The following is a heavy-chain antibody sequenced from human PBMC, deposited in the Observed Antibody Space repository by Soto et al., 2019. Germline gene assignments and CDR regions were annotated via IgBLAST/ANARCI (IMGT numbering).Heavy chain of an antibody. CDR2: ISYDGSNK. CDR3: AKADYGDYPFDY. Sequence: GGSLRLSCAASGFTFSSYGMHWVRQAPGKGPEWVAVISYDGSNKYYADSVKGRFTISRDNSKNTLYLQMNSLRAEDTAVYYCAKADYGDYPFDYRGKGTLVTVSS. V-gene: IGHV3-30*18. J-gene: IGHJ4*02. D-gene: IGHD4-17*01. CDR1: GFTFSSYG.